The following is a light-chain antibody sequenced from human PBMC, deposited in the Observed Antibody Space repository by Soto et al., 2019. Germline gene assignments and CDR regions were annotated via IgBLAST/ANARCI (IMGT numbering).Light chain of an antibody. CDR2: DAS. CDR3: QQYHSYWT. CDR1: QNIRSR. V-gene: IGKV1-5*01. J-gene: IGKJ1*01. Sequence: DFQMTQSPSTLSASVGDRVTITCRASQNIRSRLAWFQQKPGKAPNLLIYDASSLESGVPQRFSGSGSGTEFTLSIISLQTDDFSTYYCQQYHSYWTFGQGTKVE.